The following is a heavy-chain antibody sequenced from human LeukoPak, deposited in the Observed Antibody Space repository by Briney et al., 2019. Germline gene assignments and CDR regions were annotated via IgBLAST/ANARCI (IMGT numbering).Heavy chain of an antibody. CDR1: GGSIGSYY. D-gene: IGHD2-21*02. CDR2: IYYSGST. V-gene: IGHV4-59*08. J-gene: IGHJ4*02. CDR3: ARQCRAYCGGDCYWYYFDY. Sequence: PSETLSLTCTVSGGSIGSYYWSWIRQPPGKGLEWIGYIYYSGSTNYNPSLKSRVTISVDTSKNQFSLKLSSVTAADTAVYYCARQCRAYCGGDCYWYYFDYWGQGTLVTVSS.